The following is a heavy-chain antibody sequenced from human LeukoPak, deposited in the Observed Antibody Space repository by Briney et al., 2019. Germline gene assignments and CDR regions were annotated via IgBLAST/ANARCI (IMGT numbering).Heavy chain of an antibody. V-gene: IGHV3-74*03. CDR3: AKDQAYSSSSRSYFDY. Sequence: PGGSLRLSCAASGFTFSRDWMHWVRQAPGKGLVWVSRISDDGSITTYADSVQGRFTISRDNAKSTLYLQMNSLRAEDMAVYYCAKDQAYSSSSRSYFDYWGQGTLVTVSS. J-gene: IGHJ4*02. CDR2: ISDDGSIT. CDR1: GFTFSRDW. D-gene: IGHD6-6*01.